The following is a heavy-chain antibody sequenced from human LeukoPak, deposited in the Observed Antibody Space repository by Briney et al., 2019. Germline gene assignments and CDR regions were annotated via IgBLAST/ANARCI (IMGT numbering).Heavy chain of an antibody. D-gene: IGHD2-15*01. V-gene: IGHV4-59*01. CDR1: GGSISSYY. CDR2: IYYSGST. Sequence: SETLSLTCTVSGGSISSYYWSWIRQPPGKGLEWIGYIYYSGSTNYNPSLKSRVTISVDTSKNQFSLKLSAVTAADTAVYYCAREGPGYDAFDIWGQGTLVTVSS. CDR3: AREGPGYDAFDI. J-gene: IGHJ3*02.